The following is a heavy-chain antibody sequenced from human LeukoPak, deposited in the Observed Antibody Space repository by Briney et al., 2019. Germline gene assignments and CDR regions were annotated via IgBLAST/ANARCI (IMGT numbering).Heavy chain of an antibody. Sequence: GGSLRLSCAASGFTFSSYSMNWVRQAPGKGLEWVSSISTSSIYIYYADSVKGRFTISRDNAKKSLYLQMNSLRAEDTAVYYCARVRYDSSGYYDYWGQGTLVTVSS. V-gene: IGHV3-21*01. CDR3: ARVRYDSSGYYDY. CDR2: ISTSSIYI. D-gene: IGHD3-22*01. J-gene: IGHJ4*02. CDR1: GFTFSSYS.